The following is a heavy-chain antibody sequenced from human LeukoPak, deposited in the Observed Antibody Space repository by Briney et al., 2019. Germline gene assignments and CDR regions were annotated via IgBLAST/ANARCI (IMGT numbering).Heavy chain of an antibody. Sequence: ASVKVSCKASGYTFTSYYIHWVRQAPGQGLEWMGIINPSGGSTSYAQKFQGRVTMTRDTSTSTVYMGLSSLRSEDTAVYYCARERLKIAVAGTGYFDYWGQGTLVTVSS. J-gene: IGHJ4*02. CDR3: ARERLKIAVAGTGYFDY. CDR2: INPSGGST. V-gene: IGHV1-46*01. D-gene: IGHD6-19*01. CDR1: GYTFTSYY.